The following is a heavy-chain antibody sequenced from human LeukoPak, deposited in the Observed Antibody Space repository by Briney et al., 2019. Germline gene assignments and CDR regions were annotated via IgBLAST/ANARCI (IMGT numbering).Heavy chain of an antibody. Sequence: GRSLRLSCAASGSTFRTYGMHWVRQAPGKGLEWVAAISDDGNAKKYADSVKGRFTISRDNSNNTLYLQMNTLTDDDTAVYYCAKGMGYRGSWSNWFDPWGQGTLVTVSS. J-gene: IGHJ5*01. D-gene: IGHD6-13*01. V-gene: IGHV3-30*18. CDR1: GSTFRTYG. CDR3: AKGMGYRGSWSNWFDP. CDR2: ISDDGNAK.